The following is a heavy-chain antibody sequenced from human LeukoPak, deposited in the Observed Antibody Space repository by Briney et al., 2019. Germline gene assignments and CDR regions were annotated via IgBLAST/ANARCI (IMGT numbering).Heavy chain of an antibody. CDR2: ISGSGSTI. CDR1: GFTFSSYS. V-gene: IGHV3-48*02. J-gene: IGHJ4*02. D-gene: IGHD2-21*01. Sequence: GGSLRLSCAASGFTFSSYSMNWVRQAPGKGLGWVSYISGSGSTIYYADSVKGRFTISRDNAKNSLYLQMNSLRDEDTAVYYCASLFKDWGQGTLVTVSS. CDR3: ASLFKD.